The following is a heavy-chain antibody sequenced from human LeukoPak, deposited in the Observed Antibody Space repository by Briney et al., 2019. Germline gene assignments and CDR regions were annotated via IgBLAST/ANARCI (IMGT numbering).Heavy chain of an antibody. D-gene: IGHD3-22*01. CDR3: AKVQPFYYYDSSGYYYFDY. V-gene: IGHV3-23*01. J-gene: IGHJ4*02. CDR1: GFTFSSYA. CDR2: ISCSGGST. Sequence: GGSLRLSCAASGFTFSSYAMSWVRQAPGKGLEWVSAISCSGGSTYYADSVKGRFTISRDNSKNTLYLQMNSLRAEDTAVYYCAKVQPFYYYDSSGYYYFDYWGQGTLVTVSS.